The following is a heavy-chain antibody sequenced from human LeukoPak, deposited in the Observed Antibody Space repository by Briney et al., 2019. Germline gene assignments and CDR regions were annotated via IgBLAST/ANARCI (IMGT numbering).Heavy chain of an antibody. CDR3: AKDGSGSYGRVFDY. CDR2: IRYDGSNK. V-gene: IGHV3-30*02. CDR1: GFTFSSYA. J-gene: IGHJ4*02. D-gene: IGHD1-26*01. Sequence: GRSLRLSCAASGFTFSSYAMHWVRQAPGKGLEWVAFIRYDGSNKYYADSVKGRFTISRDSPKNTLYLQMNSLRAEDTAVYYCAKDGSGSYGRVFDYWGQGTLVTVSS.